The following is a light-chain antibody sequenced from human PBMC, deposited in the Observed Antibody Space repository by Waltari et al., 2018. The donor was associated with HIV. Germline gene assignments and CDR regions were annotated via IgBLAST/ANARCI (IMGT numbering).Light chain of an antibody. Sequence: QSVLTQPPSVSAAPGQRVTISCTGSSPNIGAGYDVHWYQQLPGTAPNHLIYGNSNRPSGVPDRFSGSKSGTSASLAITGLQAEDEADYYCQSYDSSLSGYVFGTGTKVTVL. CDR3: QSYDSSLSGYV. CDR2: GNS. J-gene: IGLJ1*01. V-gene: IGLV1-40*01. CDR1: SPNIGAGYD.